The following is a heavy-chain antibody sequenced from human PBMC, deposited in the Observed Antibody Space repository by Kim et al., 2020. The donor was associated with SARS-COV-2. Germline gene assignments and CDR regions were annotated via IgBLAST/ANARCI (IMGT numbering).Heavy chain of an antibody. D-gene: IGHD3-16*01. CDR3: AREGYDYVWGPYYYYGMDV. CDR2: ISAYNGNT. Sequence: ASVKVSCKASGYTFTSYGISWVRQAPGQGLEWMGWISAYNGNTNYAQKLQGRVTMTTDTSTSTAYMELRSLRSDDTAVYYCAREGYDYVWGPYYYYGMDVWGQGTTVTVSS. J-gene: IGHJ6*02. V-gene: IGHV1-18*04. CDR1: GYTFTSYG.